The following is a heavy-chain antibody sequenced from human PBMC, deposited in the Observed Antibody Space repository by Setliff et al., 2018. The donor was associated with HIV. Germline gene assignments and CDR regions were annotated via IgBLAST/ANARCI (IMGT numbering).Heavy chain of an antibody. Sequence: GGSLRLSCAASGFSLSDYYMNWIRQAPGKGLEWISQISRYGNNMYYADSVKGRFTISRDDAKNSLFLQMNSLTVEDTAVYYCARGSLRGVLALGMDVWGQGTTVTVSS. CDR2: ISRYGNNM. D-gene: IGHD3-10*01. CDR3: ARGSLRGVLALGMDV. CDR1: GFSLSDYY. J-gene: IGHJ6*02. V-gene: IGHV3-11*04.